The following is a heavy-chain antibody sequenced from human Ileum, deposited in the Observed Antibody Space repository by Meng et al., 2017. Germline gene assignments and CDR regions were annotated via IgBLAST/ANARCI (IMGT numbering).Heavy chain of an antibody. CDR2: INSDGSNT. CDR1: AFRFSTFG. CDR3: ARRGPDSSGYHYSH. Sequence: GESLKISCRDPAFRFSTFGMSWVRQAPGKGLEWVSGINSDGSNTTYADSEKGRFTISRDNAKNTPYLQMTSLRAEDTAVYYCARRGPDSSGYHYSHWGQGTLVTVSS. J-gene: IGHJ4*02. D-gene: IGHD3-22*01. V-gene: IGHV3-74*01.